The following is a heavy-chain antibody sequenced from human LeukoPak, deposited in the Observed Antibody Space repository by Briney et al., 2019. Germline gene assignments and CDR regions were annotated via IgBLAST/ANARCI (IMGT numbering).Heavy chain of an antibody. J-gene: IGHJ4*02. D-gene: IGHD2-15*01. CDR3: ARIGVGKAFDY. Sequence: PSETLSLTCTVSGGSISSYYWSWIRQPPGKGLESIGYIYYSGSTNSNPSLESRVTISVDTSKNQFSLKLSSVTAADTAVYYCARIGVGKAFDYWGQGTLVTVSS. V-gene: IGHV4-59*01. CDR2: IYYSGST. CDR1: GGSISSYY.